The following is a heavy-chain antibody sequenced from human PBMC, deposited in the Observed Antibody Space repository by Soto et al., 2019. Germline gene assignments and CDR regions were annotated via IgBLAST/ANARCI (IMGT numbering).Heavy chain of an antibody. Sequence: EVQLVESGGALVQPGGSLRLYCVASGFKFSIYSMNWIRQAPGKGLEWSAYITSDTKTIKYADSVKGRFTISRDNAKNSVYLQMNSLSDEDTAVDYCARSVEGHFDYWGQGAVVTVSS. V-gene: IGHV3-48*02. CDR3: ARSVEGHFDY. J-gene: IGHJ4*02. CDR1: GFKFSIYS. D-gene: IGHD6-19*01. CDR2: ITSDTKTI.